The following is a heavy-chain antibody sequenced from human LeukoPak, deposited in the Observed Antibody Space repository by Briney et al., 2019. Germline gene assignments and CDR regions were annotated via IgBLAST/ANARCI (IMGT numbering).Heavy chain of an antibody. V-gene: IGHV3-11*06. CDR3: AYTSGWNLLDY. D-gene: IGHD6-19*01. J-gene: IGHJ4*02. CDR2: ISSSSSYT. CDR1: GFTFSDYY. Sequence: GGSLRLSCAASGFTFSDYYMSWIRQAPGKGLEWVSYISSSSSYTNYADSVKGRFTISRDNAKNSLYLQMNSLRAEDTAVYYCAYTSGWNLLDYWGQGTLVTVSS.